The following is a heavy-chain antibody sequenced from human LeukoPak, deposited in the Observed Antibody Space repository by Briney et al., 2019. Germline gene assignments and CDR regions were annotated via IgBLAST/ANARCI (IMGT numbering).Heavy chain of an antibody. Sequence: SETLSLTCTVSGASISSYHWSWIRQLPGRGLEWIGYTHYSGTTNYNPSLRSRLTMSVDTSKNQFSLKLTSVTAADTAVYYCLTVDATMGVDYWGQGTLVTVSS. CDR2: THYSGTT. J-gene: IGHJ4*02. CDR3: LTVDATMGVDY. CDR1: GASISSYH. V-gene: IGHV4-59*08. D-gene: IGHD5-18*01.